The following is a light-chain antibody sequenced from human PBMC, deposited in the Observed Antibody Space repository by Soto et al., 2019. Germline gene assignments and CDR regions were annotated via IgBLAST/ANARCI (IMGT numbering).Light chain of an antibody. CDR2: WVS. J-gene: IGKJ1*01. CDR3: QQFYDAPWT. Sequence: DIVMTQSPDSLSVSLGERATINCKSSQSVFSSSKNKNMLAWYQQKPGQAPKLLVYWVSIRESGVPDRISGSVSVTDFTLTISSLQAEDVAVYYCQQFYDAPWTFGQGTKVEIK. CDR1: QSVFSSSKNKNM. V-gene: IGKV4-1*01.